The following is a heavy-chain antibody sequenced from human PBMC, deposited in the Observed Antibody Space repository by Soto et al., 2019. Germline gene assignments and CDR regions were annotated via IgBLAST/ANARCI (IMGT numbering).Heavy chain of an antibody. Sequence: SDTMSLTCAVSGDSVSSAGYSWTWIRQPPGRGLEWIGYIYYSGSTSYNPSLKSRVTISLDRSKNQFSLSLASVTAADTAVYYCARGGRGSSTRIDFWGQGTLVTVSS. V-gene: IGHV4-30-2*01. CDR1: GDSVSSAGYS. CDR3: ARGGRGSSTRIDF. J-gene: IGHJ4*02. CDR2: IYYSGST. D-gene: IGHD6-6*01.